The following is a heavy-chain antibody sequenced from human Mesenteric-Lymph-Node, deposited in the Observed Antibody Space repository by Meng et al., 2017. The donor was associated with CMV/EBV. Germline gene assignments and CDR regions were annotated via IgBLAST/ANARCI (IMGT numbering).Heavy chain of an antibody. J-gene: IGHJ5*02. CDR2: IDYSVRT. Sequence: QLQLQESGPGRVKTSETLSFTCAVPGGSLSSSSYYWGWTRQPPGRGLGWIGSIDYSVRTYYNPTLKSRVTISVDTSKNQFSLKLGSVTAADTAVYYCARPHCYGSGSSPWFDPWVQGTLVTVSS. D-gene: IGHD3-10*01. CDR3: ARPHCYGSGSSPWFDP. CDR1: GGSLSSSSYY. V-gene: IGHV4-39*01.